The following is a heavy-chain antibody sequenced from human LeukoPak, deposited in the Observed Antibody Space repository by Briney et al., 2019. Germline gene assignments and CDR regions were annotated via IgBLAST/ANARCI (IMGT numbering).Heavy chain of an antibody. D-gene: IGHD3-22*01. V-gene: IGHV1-2*02. CDR1: GYTFTGYY. CDR3: ARDPPITMIVVVARDAFDI. Sequence: GASVKVSCKASGYTFTGYYMHWVRQAPGQGLEWMGWINPNSGGTNYAQKFQGRVTMTRDTSISTAYMELSRLRSDDTAVYYCARDPPITMIVVVARDAFDIWGQGTMVTVSS. CDR2: INPNSGGT. J-gene: IGHJ3*02.